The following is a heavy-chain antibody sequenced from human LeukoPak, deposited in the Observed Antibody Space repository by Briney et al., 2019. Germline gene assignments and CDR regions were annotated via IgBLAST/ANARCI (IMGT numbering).Heavy chain of an antibody. V-gene: IGHV3-30*02. CDR3: AKRGAEVGATVAPGDY. CDR1: GFTFISYG. D-gene: IGHD1-26*01. J-gene: IGHJ4*02. Sequence: GGSLRLSCAASGFTFISYGMYWVRQAPGKGLESVAFIRYDGSNKYYADSVKGRSTVSRDNSKNTLYLQMNSLRAEDTAVYYCAKRGAEVGATVAPGDYWGQGTLVTVSS. CDR2: IRYDGSNK.